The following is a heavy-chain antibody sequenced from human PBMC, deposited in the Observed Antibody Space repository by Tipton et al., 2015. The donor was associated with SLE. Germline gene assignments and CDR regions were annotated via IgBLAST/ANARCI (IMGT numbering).Heavy chain of an antibody. V-gene: IGHV4-34*01. Sequence: LRLSCAVYGGSFSGYYWSWIRQPPGKGLEWIGEINHSGSTNYNPSLKSRVTISVDTSKNQFSLKLSSVTAADTAVYYCARHDGWPWGQGTLVTVSS. CDR3: ARHDGWP. CDR1: GGSFSGYY. J-gene: IGHJ4*02. CDR2: INHSGST. D-gene: IGHD2-15*01.